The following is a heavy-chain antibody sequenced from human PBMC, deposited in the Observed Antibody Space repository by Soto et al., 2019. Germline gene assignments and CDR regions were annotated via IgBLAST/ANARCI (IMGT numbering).Heavy chain of an antibody. V-gene: IGHV1-69*02. CDR1: GGTFSSYT. CDR3: ARRMSY. Sequence: QVQLVQSRAEVKKPGSSMKVSCKASGGTFSSYTISWVRQAPGQGFEWMGRIVPILGIATYSQRFQGRVTITADKSTATAYLELSSLTSEDTAVYYCARRMSYWGQGTLVTVSS. J-gene: IGHJ4*02. D-gene: IGHD2-15*01. CDR2: IVPILGIA.